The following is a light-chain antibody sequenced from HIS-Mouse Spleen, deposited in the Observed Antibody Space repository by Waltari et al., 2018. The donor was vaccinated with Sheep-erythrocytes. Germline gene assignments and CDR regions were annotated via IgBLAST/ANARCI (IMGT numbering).Light chain of an antibody. CDR3: QSADSSGTYVV. CDR2: KDS. V-gene: IGLV3-25*03. J-gene: IGLJ2*01. Sequence: YELTQPPSVSVSPGQTARITCSGDALPKQYAYWYQQKPRQAPVLVIYKDSERASGIPERFSGSSSGTTVTLTISGVQAEDEADYYCQSADSSGTYVVFGGGTKLTVL. CDR1: ALPKQY.